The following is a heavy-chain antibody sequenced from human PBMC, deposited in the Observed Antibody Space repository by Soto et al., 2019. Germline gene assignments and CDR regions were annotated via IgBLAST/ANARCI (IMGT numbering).Heavy chain of an antibody. V-gene: IGHV3-30*18. Sequence: QVQLVESGGGVVQPGRSLRLSCAASGFTFSSYGMHWVRQAPGKGLEWVAVISYDGSNKYYADSVKGRFTISRDNSKNTLYLQMNSLGAEDTAGYYCAEDRSPGSLGYWGQGTLVTVSS. D-gene: IGHD3-10*01. CDR3: AEDRSPGSLGY. CDR2: ISYDGSNK. CDR1: GFTFSSYG. J-gene: IGHJ4*02.